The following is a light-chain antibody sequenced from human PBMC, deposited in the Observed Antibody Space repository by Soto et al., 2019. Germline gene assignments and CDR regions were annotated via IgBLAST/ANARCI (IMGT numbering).Light chain of an antibody. CDR1: QNIRTW. CDR3: LQYNSYSWA. CDR2: DAS. V-gene: IGKV1-5*01. J-gene: IGKJ1*01. Sequence: DIQMTQSPSTLSASTGDRVTITCRASQNIRTWLAWYQQKPGKAPKLLIFDASSLKSGVPSRFSGSGSGTEFTLTISSLQPDDFATYYCLQYNSYSWAFGQGTKVDIK.